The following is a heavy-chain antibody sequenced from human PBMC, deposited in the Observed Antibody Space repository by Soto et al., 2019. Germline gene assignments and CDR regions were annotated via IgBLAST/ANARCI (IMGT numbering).Heavy chain of an antibody. V-gene: IGHV5-51*01. CDR2: IYPGDSDT. D-gene: IGHD2-2*02. J-gene: IGHJ4*02. CDR3: ARQASGYRKRKNFAY. CDR1: GYSFTSYW. Sequence: PGESLKISCKGSGYSFTSYWIGWVRQMPGKGLEWMGIIYPGDSDTRYSPSFQGQVTISADKSISTAYLQWSSLKASDTAMYYCARQASGYRKRKNFAYWGQGTLVTVSS.